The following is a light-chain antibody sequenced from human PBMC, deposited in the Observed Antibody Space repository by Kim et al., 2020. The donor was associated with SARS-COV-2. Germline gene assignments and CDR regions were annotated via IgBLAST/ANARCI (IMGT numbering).Light chain of an antibody. V-gene: IGLV1-51*01. CDR2: DNN. CDR1: SSNIGKNY. CDR3: GAWDSSLSAVI. Sequence: QSVLTQPPSVSAAPGQKVTFSCSGSSSNIGKNYVSWYQQLPGTAPKLLIYDNNKRPSGIPDRFFGSKSGTSATLGITGHQTGDEADYYCGAWDSSLSAVIFGGGTQLTVL. J-gene: IGLJ2*01.